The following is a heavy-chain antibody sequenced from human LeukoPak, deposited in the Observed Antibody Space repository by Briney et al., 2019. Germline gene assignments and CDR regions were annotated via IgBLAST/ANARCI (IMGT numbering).Heavy chain of an antibody. CDR1: GFTFNNYN. J-gene: IGHJ4*02. CDR2: ISSDSNTI. Sequence: GGSLRLSCAASGFTFNNYNMNWVRQAPGKGLEWVSYISSDSNTIYYVDSVKGRFTISRDSAKSSLYLQMNSLRAEDTAVYYCARGHNSAFDSWGQGTLVTVSS. D-gene: IGHD1-26*01. V-gene: IGHV3-48*04. CDR3: ARGHNSAFDS.